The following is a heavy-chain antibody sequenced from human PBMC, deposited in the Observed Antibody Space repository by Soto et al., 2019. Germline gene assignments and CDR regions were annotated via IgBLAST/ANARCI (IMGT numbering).Heavy chain of an antibody. J-gene: IGHJ4*02. CDR3: ARRTYESGWRHYLDD. CDR2: LSPGDSNT. D-gene: IGHD6-19*01. Sequence: EVQLVQSGAEVRNPGESLKISCKASAYDFKFINYWIAWLRQMPGKGLEWMGVLSPGDSNTRYSPSFQGQVTFSANNSLNTAYLQWNTQRASDTAIYYCARRTYESGWRHYLDDWGQGTLVTVSS. CDR1: AYDFKFINYW. V-gene: IGHV5-51*01.